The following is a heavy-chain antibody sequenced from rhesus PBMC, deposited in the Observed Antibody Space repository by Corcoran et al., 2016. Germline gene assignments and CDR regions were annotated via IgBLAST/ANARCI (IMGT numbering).Heavy chain of an antibody. Sequence: EVPLVESGGGLVQPGGSLRLSCSASGFTFRSYGMHWVRPDPGKGLGLVAVISWDVNKKDYEDSGKDLITSSRDKSKSILYLQMNNRKWEDTAVYYCARKPPGITASGSVDYWGQGVLVTVSS. CDR2: ISWDVNKK. CDR1: GFTFRSYG. J-gene: IGHJ4*01. CDR3: ARKPPGITASGSVDY. V-gene: IGHV3-54*02. D-gene: IGHD1-26*01.